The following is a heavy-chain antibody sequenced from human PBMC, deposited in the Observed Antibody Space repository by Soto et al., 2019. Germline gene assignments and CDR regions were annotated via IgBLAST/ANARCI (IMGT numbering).Heavy chain of an antibody. CDR2: MNPNSGNT. CDR3: AAGDYSGWYNDYYYGMDV. CDR1: GYTFTSYD. V-gene: IGHV1-8*01. Sequence: GASVKVSCKASGYTFTSYDINWVRQATGQGLEWMGWMNPNSGNTGYAQKFQGRVTMTRNTSISTAYMELSSLRSEDTAVYYCAAGDYSGWYNDYYYGMDVWAQGTTVTVSS. D-gene: IGHD6-19*01. J-gene: IGHJ6*02.